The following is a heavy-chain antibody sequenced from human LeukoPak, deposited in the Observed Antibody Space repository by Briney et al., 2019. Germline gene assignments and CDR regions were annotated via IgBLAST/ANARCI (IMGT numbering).Heavy chain of an antibody. Sequence: PSETLSLTCTISGGSIRSYYWSWIRQPPGKGLEWIGYMYYRGNTNYNPSLKSRVTISVDTSKNQFSLKLSSVTAADTAVYYCATGVHGIAAAGDYYFDYWGQGTLVTVSS. CDR2: MYYRGNT. V-gene: IGHV4-59*01. CDR3: ATGVHGIAAAGDYYFDY. J-gene: IGHJ4*02. CDR1: GGSIRSYY. D-gene: IGHD6-13*01.